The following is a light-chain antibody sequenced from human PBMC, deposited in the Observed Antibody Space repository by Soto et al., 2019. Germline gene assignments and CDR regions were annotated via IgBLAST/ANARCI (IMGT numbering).Light chain of an antibody. V-gene: IGKV1-5*01. Sequence: DIQMTQSPSTLSASVGERVTITCRASQSISSWLAWYQQKPGKAPKLLIYDVSSLQSGVPSRFSGSGSGTEFTLTISSLQSEDFAVYYCQQYNNWPPITFGQGTRLEIK. CDR1: QSISSW. J-gene: IGKJ5*01. CDR2: DVS. CDR3: QQYNNWPPIT.